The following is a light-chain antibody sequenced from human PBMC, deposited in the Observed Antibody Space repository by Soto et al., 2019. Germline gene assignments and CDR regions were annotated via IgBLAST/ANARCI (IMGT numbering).Light chain of an antibody. CDR1: NIESKS. Sequence: SYELTQPPSVSVAPGQTARITCGGNNIESKSVHWYQQKSGQAPVLVVYDDSGRPSGIPERFSGSNSGNTATLTISRVEAGDEADYYCQVWDSSSDHYVFGTGTKVTVL. CDR3: QVWDSSSDHYV. J-gene: IGLJ1*01. CDR2: DDS. V-gene: IGLV3-21*02.